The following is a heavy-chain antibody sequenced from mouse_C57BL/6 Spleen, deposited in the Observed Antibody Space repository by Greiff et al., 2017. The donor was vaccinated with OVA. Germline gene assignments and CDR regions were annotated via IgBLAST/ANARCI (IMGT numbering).Heavy chain of an antibody. CDR3: ARGYYGSSYVNAMDY. Sequence: QVQLQQSGAELARPGASVKLSCKASGYTFTSYGISWVKQRTGQGLEWIGEIYPRSGNTYYNEKFKGKATLTADKSSSTAYMELRSLTSEDSAVYFCARGYYGSSYVNAMDYWGQGTSVTVSS. V-gene: IGHV1-81*01. CDR2: IYPRSGNT. D-gene: IGHD1-1*01. CDR1: GYTFTSYG. J-gene: IGHJ4*01.